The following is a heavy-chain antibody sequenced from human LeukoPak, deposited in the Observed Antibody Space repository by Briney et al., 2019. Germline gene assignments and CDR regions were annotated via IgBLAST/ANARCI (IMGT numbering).Heavy chain of an antibody. V-gene: IGHV1-8*01. D-gene: IGHD1-1*01. CDR2: INPNSGNT. J-gene: IGHJ4*02. CDR3: ARMSTGTRGGYDV. CDR1: GYTFTSYD. Sequence: GASVKVSCKASGYTFTSYDINWVRQASGQGLEWMGWINPNSGNTGFTQKFQGRVTVTRSTSISTAYMELSSLTSDDTAVYYCARMSTGTRGGYDVWGQGTLVTVSS.